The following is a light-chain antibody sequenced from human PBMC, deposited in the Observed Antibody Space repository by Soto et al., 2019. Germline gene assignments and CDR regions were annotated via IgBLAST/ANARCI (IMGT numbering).Light chain of an antibody. J-gene: IGLJ2*01. CDR2: DVG. Sequence: QSALTQPASVSGSPGQSITISCTGTTSDIGAYNYVSWYQQYPGKAPKLMIYDVGSRPSGVSSRFSASKSGNTASLTISGLQAEDEADYYCSSYTTSTTLVFGGGTKVTVL. CDR1: TSDIGAYNY. V-gene: IGLV2-14*03. CDR3: SSYTTSTTLV.